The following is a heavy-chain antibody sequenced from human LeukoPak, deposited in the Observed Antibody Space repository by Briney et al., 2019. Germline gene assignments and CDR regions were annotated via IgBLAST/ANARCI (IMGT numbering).Heavy chain of an antibody. CDR2: ISSTSSYI. CDR1: GFTFSSYS. Sequence: GSLRLSCAASGFTFSSYSMNWVRQAPGKGLEWISSISSTSSYIFYADSVKGRFTISRDDAKNSLYLEMDSLRAEDTAVYYCARTIYYYESTSYFSDAFDVWGQGTMVTVSS. J-gene: IGHJ3*01. V-gene: IGHV3-21*01. D-gene: IGHD3-22*01. CDR3: ARTIYYYESTSYFSDAFDV.